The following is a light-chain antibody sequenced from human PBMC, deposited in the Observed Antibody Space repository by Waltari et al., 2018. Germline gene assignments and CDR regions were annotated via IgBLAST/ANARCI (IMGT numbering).Light chain of an antibody. J-gene: IGLJ3*02. CDR3: SSYSSSSNWV. CDR2: GVS. V-gene: IGLV2-18*02. Sequence: QSAPTQPPSVSGSPGQSIPIPCTGTSSDIGSYNRVPWYQQPPGTPPKLRIYGVSNRPSGVPDRFSGSKSGSTASLTISGLQAEDEADYYCSSYSSSSNWVFGGGTKLTVL. CDR1: SSDIGSYNR.